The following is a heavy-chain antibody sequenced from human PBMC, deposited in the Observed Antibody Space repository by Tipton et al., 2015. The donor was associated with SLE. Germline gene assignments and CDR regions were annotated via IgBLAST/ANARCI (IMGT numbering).Heavy chain of an antibody. CDR3: ARPNYYGSGAYYNYAFDI. D-gene: IGHD3-10*01. V-gene: IGHV3-30*04. CDR1: GFTFSTYA. J-gene: IGHJ3*02. Sequence: QVQLVQSGGGVVQPGRSLRLSCTASGFTFSTYAMHWVRQAPGKGLEWVALISDDGADEYYADSVKGRFTISRDNSKNTLSVQMNSLRPEDTAVYYCARPNYYGSGAYYNYAFDIWGQGSMVTVSS. CDR2: ISDDGADE.